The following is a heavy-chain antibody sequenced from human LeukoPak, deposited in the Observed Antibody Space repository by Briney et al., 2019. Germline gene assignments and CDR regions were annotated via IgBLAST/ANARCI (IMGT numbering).Heavy chain of an antibody. CDR3: ARGTVGNYALYY. D-gene: IGHD1-7*01. V-gene: IGHV3-21*01. Sequence: GGSLRLSCAASGLTFSRYNMNWVRQAPGKGLEWVSSIGTSSNNIYYTDSVKGRFTISIDTAKNSLYLQVDSRRVEDTAGYSCARGTVGNYALYYWGPGTLVTVSS. CDR1: GLTFSRYN. J-gene: IGHJ4*02. CDR2: IGTSSNNI.